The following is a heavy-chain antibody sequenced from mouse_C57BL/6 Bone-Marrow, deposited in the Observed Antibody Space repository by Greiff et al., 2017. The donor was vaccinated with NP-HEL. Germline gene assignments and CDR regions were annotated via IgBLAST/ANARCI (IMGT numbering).Heavy chain of an antibody. CDR1: GYTFTSYW. V-gene: IGHV1-69*01. D-gene: IGHD2-3*01. J-gene: IGHJ2*01. CDR2: IDPSDSYT. CDR3: ARIYDGYYVCDY. Sequence: VQLQQPGAELVMPGASVKLSCKASGYTFTSYWMHWVKQRPGQGLEWIGEIDPSDSYTNYNQKFKGKSTLTVDKSSSTAYMQLSSLTSEDSAVYYCARIYDGYYVCDYWGQGTTLTVSS.